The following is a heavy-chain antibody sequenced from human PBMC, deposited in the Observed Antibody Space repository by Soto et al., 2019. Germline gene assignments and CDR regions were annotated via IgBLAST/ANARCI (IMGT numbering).Heavy chain of an antibody. J-gene: IGHJ4*02. CDR2: IIPILGIA. CDR1: GCSFSIYT. Sequence: SVKVSCKASGCSFSIYTIIWVRQAPGQGLEWMGRIIPILGIANYAQKFQGRVTITADKSKNSVYLQMNSLRGEDTALYYCTRDLNHDTGPWGQGTQVTVS. V-gene: IGHV1-69*02. D-gene: IGHD2-8*02. CDR3: TRDLNHDTGP.